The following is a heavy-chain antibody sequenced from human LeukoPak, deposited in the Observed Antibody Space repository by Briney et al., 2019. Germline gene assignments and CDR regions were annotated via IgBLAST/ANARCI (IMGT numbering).Heavy chain of an antibody. CDR2: INPSGGST. V-gene: IGHV1-46*01. CDR3: AREYLCSGGSCYSGPLDY. CDR1: GYTFTSYD. Sequence: ASVKVSCKASGYTFTSYDINWVRQAPGQGLEWMGIINPSGGSTSYAQKFQGRVTMTRDTSTSTVYMELSSLRSEDTAVYYCAREYLCSGGSCYSGPLDYWGQGTLVTVSS. D-gene: IGHD2-15*01. J-gene: IGHJ4*02.